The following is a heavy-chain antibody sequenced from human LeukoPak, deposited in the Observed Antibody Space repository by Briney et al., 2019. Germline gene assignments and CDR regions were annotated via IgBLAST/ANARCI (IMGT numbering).Heavy chain of an antibody. D-gene: IGHD5-18*01. CDR2: ISSTSSSYI. V-gene: IGHV3-21*01. J-gene: IGHJ4*02. CDR1: GFTFLTYS. Sequence: GGSLRLSCAASGFTFLTYSMNWVRQAPGKGLEWVSSISSTSSSYIYYADSVKGRFTISRDNAKNSLYLQMNSLRAEDTAVYYCAKDGYSYGYGLSQFDYWGQGTLVTVSS. CDR3: AKDGYSYGYGLSQFDY.